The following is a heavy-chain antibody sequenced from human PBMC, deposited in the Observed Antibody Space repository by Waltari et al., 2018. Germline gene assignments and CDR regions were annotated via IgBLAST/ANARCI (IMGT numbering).Heavy chain of an antibody. CDR1: GFTFISYW. J-gene: IGHJ3*01. CDR2: INSDGSGT. V-gene: IGHV3-74*01. Sequence: EVQLVESGGGLVQPGGSRRVSCPACGFTFISYWLPWVRQVPGKGLVWVSRINSDGSGTSYADSAKGRFTISRDNAKNTLFLQMNSLRGEDTAVYYCASGNSHAFDLWGQGTMVTVSS. CDR3: ASGNSHAFDL. D-gene: IGHD1-7*01.